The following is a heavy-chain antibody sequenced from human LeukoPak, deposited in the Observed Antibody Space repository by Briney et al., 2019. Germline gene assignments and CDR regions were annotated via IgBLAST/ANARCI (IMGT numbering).Heavy chain of an antibody. CDR2: MNPNSGNT. CDR1: GYTFTSYD. Sequence: ASVKVSFKASGYTFTSYDINWVRQATAQGLEWMGWMNPNSGNTSYAQKLQGRVTITRNTSISTAYMELSGLKSEDTAVYYCAGDLRFGALGYWGQGTLVTVSS. J-gene: IGHJ4*02. D-gene: IGHD3-10*01. CDR3: AGDLRFGALGY. V-gene: IGHV1-8*03.